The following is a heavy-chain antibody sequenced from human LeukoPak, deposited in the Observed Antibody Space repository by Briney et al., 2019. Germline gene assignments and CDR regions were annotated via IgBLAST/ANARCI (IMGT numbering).Heavy chain of an antibody. J-gene: IGHJ4*02. D-gene: IGHD2-2*01. V-gene: IGHV3-33*01. CDR1: GFTFSSYG. Sequence: PGRSLRLSCAASGFTFSSYGMHWVRQAPGKGLEWVAVIWYDGSNKYYADSVKGRFTISRDNSKNTLYLQMNSLRAEDTAVYYCARDGRRYCSSTSCSNFDYWGQGTLVTVSS. CDR2: IWYDGSNK. CDR3: ARDGRRYCSSTSCSNFDY.